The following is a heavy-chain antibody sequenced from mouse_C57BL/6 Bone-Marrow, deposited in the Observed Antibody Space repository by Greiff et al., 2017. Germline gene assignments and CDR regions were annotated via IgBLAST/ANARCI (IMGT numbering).Heavy chain of an antibody. V-gene: IGHV1-85*01. CDR1: GYTFTSYD. CDR2: SYPRDGST. Sequence: VKLVESGPELVKPGASVKLSCKASGYTFTSYDINWVKQRPGQGLEWIGWSYPRDGSTKYNEKLKGKATLTVDTSSSTAYMELHSLTSEDSAVYFCARGYSNWYFDVWGTGTTVTVSS. D-gene: IGHD2-5*01. CDR3: ARGYSNWYFDV. J-gene: IGHJ1*03.